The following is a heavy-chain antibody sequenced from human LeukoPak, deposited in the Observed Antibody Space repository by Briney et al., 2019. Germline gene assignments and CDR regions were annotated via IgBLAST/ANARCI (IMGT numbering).Heavy chain of an antibody. D-gene: IGHD3-10*01. CDR1: GYTFTSYA. CDR3: ARGGFTGVYYYYYMDV. CDR2: INTNTGNP. Sequence: ASVKVSCKASGYTFTSYAMNWVRQAPGQGLEWMGWINTNTGNPTYAQGFTGRFVFSLDTSVSTAYLQISSLKAEDTAVYYCARGGFTGVYYYYYMDVWGKGTTVTVSS. V-gene: IGHV7-4-1*02. J-gene: IGHJ6*03.